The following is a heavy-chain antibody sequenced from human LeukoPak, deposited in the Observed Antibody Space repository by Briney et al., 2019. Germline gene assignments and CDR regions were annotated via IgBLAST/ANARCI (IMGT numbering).Heavy chain of an antibody. D-gene: IGHD2-15*01. CDR2: IYYSGST. V-gene: IGHV4-39*01. CDR3: ASTTTSYCSGGSCYYFDY. J-gene: IGHJ4*02. Sequence: SETLSLTCTVSGGSISSSSYYWGWIRQPPGKGLEWIGSIYYSGSTYYNPSLKSRATISVDTSKNQFSLKLSSVTAADTAVYYCASTTTSYCSGGSCYYFDYWGQGTLVTVSS. CDR1: GGSISSSSYY.